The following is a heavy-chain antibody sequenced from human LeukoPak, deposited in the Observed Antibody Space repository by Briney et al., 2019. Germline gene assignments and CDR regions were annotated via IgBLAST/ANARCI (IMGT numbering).Heavy chain of an antibody. Sequence: GGSLSLSCAASGFTLSRFGMHWVRQAPGKGLGGVAFLRYDGTTAFYEDSVKGRFTISRDSSKNTLYLQMKSLRPEDTAVYFCAKDPYGGNYPSYFDSWGQGTLVTVSS. D-gene: IGHD4/OR15-4a*01. V-gene: IGHV3-30*02. CDR3: AKDPYGGNYPSYFDS. CDR2: LRYDGTTA. CDR1: GFTLSRFG. J-gene: IGHJ4*02.